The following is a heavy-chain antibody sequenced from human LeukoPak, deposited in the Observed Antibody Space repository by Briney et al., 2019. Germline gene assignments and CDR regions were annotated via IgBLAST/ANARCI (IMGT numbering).Heavy chain of an antibody. CDR2: IIPIFGTA. D-gene: IGHD6-13*01. CDR1: GFTFSSYA. CDR3: ARATSSSWHSLAGYFDY. J-gene: IGHJ4*02. V-gene: IGHV1-69*01. Sequence: PGGSLRLSCAASGFTFSSYAMHWVRQAPGKGLEWMGGIIPIFGTANYAQKFQGRVTITADESTSTAYVEPSSLRSEDTAVYYCARATSSSWHSLAGYFDYWGQGTLVTVSS.